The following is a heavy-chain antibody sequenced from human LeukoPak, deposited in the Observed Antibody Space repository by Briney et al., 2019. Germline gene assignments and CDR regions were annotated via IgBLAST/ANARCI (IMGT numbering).Heavy chain of an antibody. CDR3: SRGHGDY. J-gene: IGHJ4*02. CDR2: IIIGGST. CDR1: GFTLSSYD. V-gene: IGHV3-64*02. Sequence: GGTLRLSCAASGFTLSSYDMYWIRQAPGKGPEYVSAIIIGGSTFYADSVEGRFTISRDNSKNTLYLQMGSLTAEDMAVYYCSRGHGDYWGQGTLVTVSS.